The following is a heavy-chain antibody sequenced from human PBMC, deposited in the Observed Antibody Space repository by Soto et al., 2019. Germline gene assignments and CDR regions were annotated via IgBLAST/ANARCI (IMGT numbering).Heavy chain of an antibody. Sequence: GGSLRLSCAASGFTFSSYAMHWVRQAPGKGLEWVAVISYDGSNKYYADSVKGRFTISRDNSKNTLYLQMNSLRAEDTAVYYCARESYYYDSRTFDYWGQGTLVTVS. J-gene: IGHJ4*02. CDR2: ISYDGSNK. D-gene: IGHD3-22*01. CDR3: ARESYYYDSRTFDY. CDR1: GFTFSSYA. V-gene: IGHV3-30-3*01.